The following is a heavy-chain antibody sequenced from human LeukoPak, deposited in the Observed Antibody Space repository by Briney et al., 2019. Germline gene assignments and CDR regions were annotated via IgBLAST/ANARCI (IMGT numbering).Heavy chain of an antibody. CDR3: ARDLGTPYYYTVWTS. Sequence: GASVKVSCKASGYTFTSYGISWVRQAPGQGLEWMGWIGAYNGNTNYAQKLQGRVTMTTDTSTSTAYMELRSLRSDDTAVYYCARDLGTPYYYTVWTSGAKGPRSPSP. CDR2: IGAYNGNT. V-gene: IGHV1-18*01. CDR1: GYTFTSYG. J-gene: IGHJ6*02. D-gene: IGHD7-27*01.